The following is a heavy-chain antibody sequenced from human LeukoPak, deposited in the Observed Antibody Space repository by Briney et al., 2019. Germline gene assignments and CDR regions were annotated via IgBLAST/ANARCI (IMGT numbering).Heavy chain of an antibody. V-gene: IGHV3-30*18. J-gene: IGHJ4*02. CDR3: AKPELPDY. CDR1: GFTFSSYG. CDR2: ISYDGSNK. Sequence: GGSLRLSCAASGFTFSSYGMHWVRQAPGKGLEWVAVISYDGSNKYYADSVKGRFTISRDNSKNTLYLQMNSLRAEDTAAYYCAKPELPDYWGQGTLVTVSS. D-gene: IGHD1-26*01.